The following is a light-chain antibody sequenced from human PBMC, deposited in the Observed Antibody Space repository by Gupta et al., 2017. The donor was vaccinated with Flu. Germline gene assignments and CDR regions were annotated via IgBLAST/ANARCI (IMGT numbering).Light chain of an antibody. CDR2: SNN. CDR1: SSKIGSNT. V-gene: IGLV1-44*01. CDR3: AACDDSRNGQV. Sequence: RVTISCSGSSSKIGSNTVYWYQQLPGPAPKLLIYSNNQRPSGVPDRFSGSKSGTSASLAISGLQAEDEADYYCAACDDSRNGQVFGGGTKLTVL. J-gene: IGLJ3*02.